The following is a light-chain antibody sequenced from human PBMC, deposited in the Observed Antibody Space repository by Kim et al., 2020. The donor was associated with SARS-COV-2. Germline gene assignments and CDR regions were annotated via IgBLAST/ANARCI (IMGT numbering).Light chain of an antibody. V-gene: IGLV3-1*01. CDR1: KLGDKY. CDR3: QAWDSSTHVV. Sequence: SSELTQPPSVSVSPGQIASITCSGDKLGDKYACWYQQKPGQSPVLVIYQDSKRPSGIPERFSGSNSGNTATLTISGTQAMDEADYYCQAWDSSTHVVFGG. J-gene: IGLJ2*01. CDR2: QDS.